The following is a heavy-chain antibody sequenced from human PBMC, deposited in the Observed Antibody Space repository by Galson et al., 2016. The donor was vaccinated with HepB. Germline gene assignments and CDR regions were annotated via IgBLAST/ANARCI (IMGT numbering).Heavy chain of an antibody. CDR2: ISYNGSHK. D-gene: IGHD3-22*01. CDR3: ARTGIADYYARRALDI. Sequence: SLRLSCAASGFTFSNYAMHWVRQAPGKGLEWVAIISYNGSHKNYSDSVKGRFTISRDNSKNTLYLQMNSLRAEDTAVYYCARTGIADYYARRALDIWGQGTMVPVSS. J-gene: IGHJ3*02. CDR1: GFTFSNYA. V-gene: IGHV3-30*04.